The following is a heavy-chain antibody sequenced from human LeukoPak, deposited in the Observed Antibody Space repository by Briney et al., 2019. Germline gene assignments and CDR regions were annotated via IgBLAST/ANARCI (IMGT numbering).Heavy chain of an antibody. J-gene: IGHJ4*02. Sequence: PGRSLRLSCAVSGFTVSVYYMSWVRQSPGKGLEWVSLMCDDGRIYYADSVRGRFTISRDISSNTLYLQMNSLRAEDTAVYYCAKEAYYYDSSGYYLFDYWGQGTLVTVSS. CDR3: AKEAYYYDSSGYYLFDY. V-gene: IGHV3-53*01. CDR1: GFTVSVYY. CDR2: MCDDGRI. D-gene: IGHD3-22*01.